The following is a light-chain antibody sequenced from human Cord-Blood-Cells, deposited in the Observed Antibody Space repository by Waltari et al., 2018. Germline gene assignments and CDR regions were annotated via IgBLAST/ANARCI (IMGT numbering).Light chain of an antibody. CDR3: SSYTSSSTLV. CDR1: SSDVGGYNY. CDR2: DFS. Sequence: QSALTQPASVSGSPGQSITISCTGTSSDVGGYNYVSWYQQHPGNAPKLMIYDFSNRPSGVSKRFSGSKSGNTASLTISGLQAEDEADYYCSSYTSSSTLVFGTGTKVTVL. J-gene: IGLJ1*01. V-gene: IGLV2-14*03.